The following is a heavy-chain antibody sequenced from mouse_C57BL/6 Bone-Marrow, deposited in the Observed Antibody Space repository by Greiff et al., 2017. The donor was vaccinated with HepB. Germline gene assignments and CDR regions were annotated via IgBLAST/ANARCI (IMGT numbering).Heavy chain of an antibody. J-gene: IGHJ2*01. CDR3: ARAYYKGYFDY. CDR1: GYTFTSYG. Sequence: QVQLKQSGAELARPGASVKLSCKASGYTFTSYGISWVKQRTGQGLEWIGEIYPRSGNTYYNEKFKGKATLTADKSSSTAYMELRSLTSEYSAVYFCARAYYKGYFDYWGPGTTLTVSS. V-gene: IGHV1-81*01. D-gene: IGHD2-12*01. CDR2: IYPRSGNT.